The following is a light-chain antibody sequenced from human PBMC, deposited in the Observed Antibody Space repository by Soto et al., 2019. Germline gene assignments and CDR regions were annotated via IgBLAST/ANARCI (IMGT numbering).Light chain of an antibody. J-gene: IGKJ2*01. CDR2: AAS. Sequence: DIPMTQSPSSLSASVGDRVTITCRASQSISSYLNWYQQKPGKAPKRLISAASSLQSGVPSRFSGSGSGTDFTLTISSLQPEDFATYHCQQSYSTPNTFGQGTKLEIK. CDR1: QSISSY. CDR3: QQSYSTPNT. V-gene: IGKV1-39*01.